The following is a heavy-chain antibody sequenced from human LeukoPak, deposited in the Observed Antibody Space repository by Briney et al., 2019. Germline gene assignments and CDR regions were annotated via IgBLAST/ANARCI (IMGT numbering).Heavy chain of an antibody. CDR2: ISSSGSRT. V-gene: IGHV3-23*01. J-gene: IGHJ4*02. CDR1: GFTFKTYA. CDR3: AKDLITYDILTRYFDY. D-gene: IGHD3-9*01. Sequence: PGGSLRLSCAASGFTFKTYAMTWVRQAPRKGLEWVSAISSSGSRTNYADSVKGRFTISRDNSKNTLYLQMNSLRAEDTAVYYCAKDLITYDILTRYFDYWGQGTLVTVSS.